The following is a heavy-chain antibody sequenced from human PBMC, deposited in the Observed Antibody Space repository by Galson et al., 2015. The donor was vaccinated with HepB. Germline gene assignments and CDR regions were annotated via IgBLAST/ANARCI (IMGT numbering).Heavy chain of an antibody. CDR2: INTDGSSP. D-gene: IGHD3-10*01. CDR3: ARGGTRILQGEKDDFASSS. J-gene: IGHJ5*02. V-gene: IGHV3-74*01. CDR1: GFTFSRYW. Sequence: SLRLSCAASGFTFSRYWMHWVRRVPGKGLVWVSRINTDGSSPNYADSVKGRFTISRDNAKNTLSLQMDSLRAEDTAAYYCARGGTRILQGEKDDFASSSWGQGTLVTVSS.